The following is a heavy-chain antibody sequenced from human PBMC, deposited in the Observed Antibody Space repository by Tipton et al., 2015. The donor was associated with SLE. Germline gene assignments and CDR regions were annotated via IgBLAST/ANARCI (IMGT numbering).Heavy chain of an antibody. CDR3: AREVYSGSYYYYYGMDV. CDR1: GYTFTSYG. J-gene: IGHJ6*02. V-gene: IGHV1-18*01. CDR2: ISTYNGNT. Sequence: QLVQSGAEVKNPGASVKVSCKASGYTFTSYGINWVRQAPGQGLEWMGWISTYNGNTHYAQNLQGRVTMATYTSTSTAYMELRSLRSDDTAVYYCAREVYSGSYYYYYGMDVWGQGP. D-gene: IGHD3-10*01.